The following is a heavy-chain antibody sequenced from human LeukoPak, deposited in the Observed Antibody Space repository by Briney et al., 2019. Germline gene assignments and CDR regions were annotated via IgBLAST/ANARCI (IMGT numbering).Heavy chain of an antibody. CDR1: GYNFPDYW. D-gene: IGHD2-8*01. J-gene: IGHJ3*02. CDR3: AVIYAVVGTFDI. V-gene: IGHV5-51*03. CDR2: LYPDDSDT. Sequence: GESLKISCKGSGYNFPDYWIGWVRQLPGKGLEWIGILYPDDSDTKYSPSFQGQVTIPVDMSISTAYLQWSSLQASDTAIYYCAVIYAVVGTFDIWGQGTVVTVSS.